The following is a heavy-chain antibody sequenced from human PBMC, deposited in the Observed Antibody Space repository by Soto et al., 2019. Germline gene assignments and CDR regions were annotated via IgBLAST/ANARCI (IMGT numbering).Heavy chain of an antibody. Sequence: GGSLRLSCAASGFTFSSYAMSWVRQAPGKGLEWVSAISGSGGSTYYADSVKGRFTISRDNSKNTLYLQMNSLRAEDTAVYYCAIDLQDSSGYSNAPDDAFDIWGQGTMVTVSS. CDR1: GFTFSSYA. D-gene: IGHD3-22*01. CDR2: ISGSGGST. CDR3: AIDLQDSSGYSNAPDDAFDI. V-gene: IGHV3-23*01. J-gene: IGHJ3*02.